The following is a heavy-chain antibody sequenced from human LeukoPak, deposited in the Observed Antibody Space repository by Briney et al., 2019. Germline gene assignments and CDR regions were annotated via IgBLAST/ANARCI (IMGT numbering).Heavy chain of an antibody. CDR2: IYSSGST. CDR3: ARAEKKYYYYGMDV. V-gene: IGHV3-53*01. CDR1: GFTVSSNY. Sequence: GGSLRLSCAASGFTVSSNYMSWVRQAPGKGLEWVSVIYSSGSTYYADSVKGRFTISRDNSKNTLYLQMNSLRAEDTAVYYCARAEKKYYYYGMDVWGQGTTVTVSS. J-gene: IGHJ6*02.